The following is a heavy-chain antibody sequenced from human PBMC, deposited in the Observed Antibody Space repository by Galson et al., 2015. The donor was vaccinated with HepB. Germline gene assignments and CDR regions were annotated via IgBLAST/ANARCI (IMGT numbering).Heavy chain of an antibody. J-gene: IGHJ4*02. D-gene: IGHD1-7*01. CDR2: IRGSGGST. Sequence: SLRLSCAASGFTFSSYAMSWVRQAPGKGLEWVSAIRGSGGSTYYADSVKGRFTISRDNSKNTLYLQMNSLRAEDTAVYYCAKDRLTGTTWHYFDYWGQGTLVTVSS. V-gene: IGHV3-23*01. CDR1: GFTFSSYA. CDR3: AKDRLTGTTWHYFDY.